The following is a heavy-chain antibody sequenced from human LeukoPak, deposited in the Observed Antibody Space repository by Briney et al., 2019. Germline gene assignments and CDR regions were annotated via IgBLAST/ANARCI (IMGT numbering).Heavy chain of an antibody. CDR3: ARRGRYDAFDI. J-gene: IGHJ3*02. CDR1: GGSISSYY. V-gene: IGHV4-59*08. Sequence: PSETLSLTCTVSGGSISSYYWSWIRQPPGKGLEWIGYIYYSGSTNYNPSLKSRVTISVDTSKNQFSLKLSSVTAADTAVYYCARRGRYDAFDIWGQGTMVTVSS. D-gene: IGHD6-19*01. CDR2: IYYSGST.